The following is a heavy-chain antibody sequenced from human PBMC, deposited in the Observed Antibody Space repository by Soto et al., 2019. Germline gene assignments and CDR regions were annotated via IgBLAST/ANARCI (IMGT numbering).Heavy chain of an antibody. Sequence: SETLSLTCTVSGGSIIGSGFHWAWIRQPPGKGLEWIGSIYYSGTANYSPSLKSRLAIDVDTSKNQFSLRLSSVTAADTAVYYCARALIFKYYYDSSGYTPVPDAFDIWGQGTMVTVSS. CDR1: GGSIIGSGFH. V-gene: IGHV4-39*07. CDR3: ARALIFKYYYDSSGYTPVPDAFDI. J-gene: IGHJ3*02. CDR2: IYYSGTA. D-gene: IGHD3-22*01.